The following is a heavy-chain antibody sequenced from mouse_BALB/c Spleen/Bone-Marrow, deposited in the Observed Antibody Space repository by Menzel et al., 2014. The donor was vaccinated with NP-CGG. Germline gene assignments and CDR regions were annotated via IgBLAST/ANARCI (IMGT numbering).Heavy chain of an antibody. CDR2: IDPANGNT. CDR3: ANYDYGWYVDV. CDR1: GFNIKDTY. Sequence: VQLQQSGAELVKPGASVKLSCTASGFNIKDTYMHWVKQRPEQGLEWIGRIDPANGNTKYDPKFQGKATITADTSSNTAYLQLSSLTSEDTAVYYCANYDYGWYVDVWGAGTTVTISS. D-gene: IGHD2-4*01. V-gene: IGHV14-3*02. J-gene: IGHJ1*01.